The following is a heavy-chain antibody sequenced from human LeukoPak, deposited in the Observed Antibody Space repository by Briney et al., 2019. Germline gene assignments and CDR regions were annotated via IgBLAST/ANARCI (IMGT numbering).Heavy chain of an antibody. CDR2: ISESGGTT. J-gene: IGHJ4*02. Sequence: GGSLRLTCAASGFTFSSYAMNWVRQAPGKGLEWVSSISESGGTTDYADSVKGRFTISRDNSKNTLYLQMNSLRAEDTAVYYCARQWLINGWGQGILVTVSS. V-gene: IGHV3-23*01. D-gene: IGHD6-19*01. CDR3: ARQWLING. CDR1: GFTFSSYA.